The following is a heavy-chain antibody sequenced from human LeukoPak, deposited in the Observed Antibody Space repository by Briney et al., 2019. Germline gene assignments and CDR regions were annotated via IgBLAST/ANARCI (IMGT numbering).Heavy chain of an antibody. J-gene: IGHJ4*02. V-gene: IGHV3-23*01. Sequence: GGSLRLSCAASGFTFSSYAMSWVRQAQGKGLEWVSAFSGSGGSTYYADSVKGRFTISRDNSKNTLYLQMNNLRAEDTAVYYCATSGLSRFGFWGQGTLVTVSS. CDR3: ATSGLSRFGF. CDR2: FSGSGGST. CDR1: GFTFSSYA. D-gene: IGHD2/OR15-2a*01.